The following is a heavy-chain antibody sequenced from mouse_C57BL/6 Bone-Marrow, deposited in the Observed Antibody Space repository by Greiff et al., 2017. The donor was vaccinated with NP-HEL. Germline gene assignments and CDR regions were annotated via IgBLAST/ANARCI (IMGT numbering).Heavy chain of an antibody. CDR3: ARGDYGYGFAY. Sequence: QVQLQQPGAELVKPGASVKLSCKASGYTFTSYWMHWVKQRPGQGLEWIGMIHPNSGSTNYNEKFKGKATLTADKSSSTAYMELRSLTSEDSAVYFCARGDYGYGFAYWGQGTLVTVSA. J-gene: IGHJ3*01. CDR2: IHPNSGST. CDR1: GYTFTSYW. V-gene: IGHV1-64*01. D-gene: IGHD2-2*01.